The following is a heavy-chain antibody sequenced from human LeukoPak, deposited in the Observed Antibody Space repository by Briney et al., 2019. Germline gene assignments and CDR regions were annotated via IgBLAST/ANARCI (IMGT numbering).Heavy chain of an antibody. CDR3: TTKGSIAAAGHDY. D-gene: IGHD6-13*01. J-gene: IGHJ4*02. CDR2: IKSKTDGGTT. CDR1: GFTFSNAW. Sequence: PGGSLRLSRAASGFTFSNAWMSWVRQAPGKGLEWVGRIKSKTDGGTTDYAAPVKGRFTISRDDSKNTLYLQMNSLKTEDTAVYYCTTKGSIAAAGHDYWGQGTLVTVSS. V-gene: IGHV3-15*01.